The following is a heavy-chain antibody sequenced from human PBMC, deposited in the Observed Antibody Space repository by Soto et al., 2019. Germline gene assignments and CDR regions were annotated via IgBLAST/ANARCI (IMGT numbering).Heavy chain of an antibody. CDR2: IYYSGST. J-gene: IGHJ4*02. CDR3: AGGGGYSSGWYVGY. CDR1: GGSISSGGYY. V-gene: IGHV4-31*03. D-gene: IGHD6-19*01. Sequence: QVQLQESGPGLVKPSQTLSLTCTVSGGSISSGGYYWSWIRQHPGKGLEWIGYIYYSGSTYYNPSPKRRVTISVDAAKNHVSLKRRSVSAAGTAVYHWAGGGGYSSGWYVGYWGQGPLVTVSS.